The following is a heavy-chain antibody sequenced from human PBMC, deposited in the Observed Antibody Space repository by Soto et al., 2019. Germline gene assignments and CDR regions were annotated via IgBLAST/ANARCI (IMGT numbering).Heavy chain of an antibody. Sequence: ASVKVSCKASGYTFTSYYMHWVRQAPGQGLEWMGIINPSGGSTSYAQKFQGRVTMTRDTSTSTVYMELSSLRSEDTAVYYCARGGRGIALIRTPDYYYYGMDVWGQGTTVTVSS. CDR3: ARGGRGIALIRTPDYYYYGMDV. V-gene: IGHV1-46*01. D-gene: IGHD2-21*01. CDR2: INPSGGST. CDR1: GYTFTSYY. J-gene: IGHJ6*02.